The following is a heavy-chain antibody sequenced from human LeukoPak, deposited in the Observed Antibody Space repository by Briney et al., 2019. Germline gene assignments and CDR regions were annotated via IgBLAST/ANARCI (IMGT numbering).Heavy chain of an antibody. J-gene: IGHJ4*02. D-gene: IGHD3-22*01. CDR3: AKVEMYYYDSSPAPYFDY. CDR1: GFTFSSYS. CDR2: ISSSSSYI. Sequence: PGGSLRLSCAASGFTFSSYSMNWVRQAPGKGLEWVSSISSSSSYIYYADSVKGRFTISRDNAKNSLYLQMNSLRAEDTALYYCAKVEMYYYDSSPAPYFDYWGQGTLVTVSS. V-gene: IGHV3-21*04.